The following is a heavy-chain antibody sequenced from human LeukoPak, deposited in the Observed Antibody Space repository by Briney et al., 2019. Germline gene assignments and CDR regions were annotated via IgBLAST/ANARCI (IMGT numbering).Heavy chain of an antibody. CDR2: INTDIGGT. CDR1: GDIFSTYY. J-gene: IGHJ4*02. D-gene: IGHD1-26*01. Sequence: GASVNVSLKCSGDIFSTYYIQWVRQAPGGRLEWVGWINTDIGGTHTAPKLQGRGSTTTDTSISTAYLELSRLTSYDTAMYYCARNWELWRRETRVTVSS. CDR3: ARNWEL. V-gene: IGHV1-2*07.